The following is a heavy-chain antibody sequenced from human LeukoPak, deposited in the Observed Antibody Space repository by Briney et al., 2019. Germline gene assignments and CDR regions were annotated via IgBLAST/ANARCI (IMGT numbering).Heavy chain of an antibody. V-gene: IGHV3-21*01. CDR2: ISSSSSYI. CDR1: GFTFSSYS. Sequence: GGSLRLSCAASGFTFSSYSMNWVRQAPGKGLEWASSISSSSSYIYYADSVKGRFTISRDNAKNSLYLQMNSLRAEDTAVYYCARDQIVGATPDYWGQGTLVTVSS. CDR3: ARDQIVGATPDY. J-gene: IGHJ4*02. D-gene: IGHD1-26*01.